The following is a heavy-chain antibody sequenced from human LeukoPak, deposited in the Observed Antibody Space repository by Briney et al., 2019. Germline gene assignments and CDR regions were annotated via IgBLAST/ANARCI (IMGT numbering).Heavy chain of an antibody. Sequence: GASVKVSCKASGGTFSRYAISWVRQAPGQGLEWMGGIIPIFGTANYAQKFQGRVTITTDESTSTAYMELSSLRSEDTAVYYCARGRCTNGICSSTFYFDYWGQGTLVTVSS. CDR2: IIPIFGTA. CDR1: GGTFSRYA. CDR3: ARGRCTNGICSSTFYFDY. V-gene: IGHV1-69*05. D-gene: IGHD2-8*01. J-gene: IGHJ4*02.